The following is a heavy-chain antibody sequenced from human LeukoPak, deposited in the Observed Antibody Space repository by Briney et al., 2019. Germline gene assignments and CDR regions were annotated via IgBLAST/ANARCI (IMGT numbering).Heavy chain of an antibody. J-gene: IGHJ4*02. D-gene: IGHD1-26*01. Sequence: GASVKVSCKASGGTFSSYAISWVRQAPGQGLEWMGGIIPIFGTANYAQKFQGRVTMTRDRSTSTVYMELYSPRSEDTAVYYCARDPSGSWQWFDYWGQGTLVTVSS. V-gene: IGHV1-69*05. CDR2: IIPIFGTA. CDR3: ARDPSGSWQWFDY. CDR1: GGTFSSYA.